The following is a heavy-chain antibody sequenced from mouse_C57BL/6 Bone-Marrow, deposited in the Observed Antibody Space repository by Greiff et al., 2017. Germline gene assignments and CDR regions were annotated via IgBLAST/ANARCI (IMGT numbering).Heavy chain of an antibody. CDR1: GYTFTNYW. D-gene: IGHD2-2*01. CDR2: IYPGGGYT. J-gene: IGHJ4*01. V-gene: IGHV1-63*01. Sequence: QVQLQQSGAELVRPGTSVKMSCKASGYTFTNYWIGWAKQRPGHGLEWIGDIYPGGGYTNYTEKFKGKATLTADKSSSPAYLQFSILTSVNSAIYDGSRYGYDRGYYAMDYWGQGTSVTVSS. CDR3: SRYGYDRGYYAMDY.